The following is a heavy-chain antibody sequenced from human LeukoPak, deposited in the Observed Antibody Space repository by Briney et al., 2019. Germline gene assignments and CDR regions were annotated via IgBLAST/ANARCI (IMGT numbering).Heavy chain of an antibody. V-gene: IGHV4-59*12. CDR1: GGSMSPYH. CDR3: ARDIRPFSQFLSYDL. J-gene: IGHJ4*02. CDR2: IYYSGST. Sequence: SETLSLTCTVSGGSMSPYHWGWIRQPPGKGLEWTGYIYYSGSTNYNPSLNSRVTISVDTSKNQFSLRLSSVTAADTAIYYCARDIRPFSQFLSYDLWGQGIMVTVSS. D-gene: IGHD3-16*02.